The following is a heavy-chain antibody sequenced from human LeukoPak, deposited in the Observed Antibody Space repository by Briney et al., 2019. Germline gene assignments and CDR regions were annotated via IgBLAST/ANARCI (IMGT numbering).Heavy chain of an antibody. D-gene: IGHD3-10*01. J-gene: IGHJ4*02. CDR1: GYTLTELS. CDR2: FDPEDGET. CDR3: ATDYGSGSFNY. V-gene: IGHV1-24*01. Sequence: GASVNVSFKVSGYTLTELSMHWVRQAPGKGLEWMGGFDPEDGETIYAQKFQGRGTMTEDTSTDTAYMELSSLRSEDTAVYYCATDYGSGSFNYWGQGTLVTVSS.